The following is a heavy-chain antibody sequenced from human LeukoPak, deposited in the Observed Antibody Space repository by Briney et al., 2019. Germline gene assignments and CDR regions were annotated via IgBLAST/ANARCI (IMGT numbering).Heavy chain of an antibody. CDR1: GYTFTGYY. CDR2: INPNSGGT. CDR3: ARQGPGYCSGGSCYDNWFDP. J-gene: IGHJ5*02. D-gene: IGHD2-15*01. Sequence: ASVKVSCKASGYTFTGYYMHWVRQAPGQGLEGMGWINPNSGGTNYAQKFQGWVTMTRDTSISTAYMELSRLRSDDTAVYYCARQGPGYCSGGSCYDNWFDPWGQGTLVTVSS. V-gene: IGHV1-2*04.